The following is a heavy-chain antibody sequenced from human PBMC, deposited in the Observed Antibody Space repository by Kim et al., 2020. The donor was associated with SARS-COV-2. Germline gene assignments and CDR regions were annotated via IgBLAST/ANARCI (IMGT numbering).Heavy chain of an antibody. J-gene: IGHJ4*02. CDR2: MNPNSGNT. CDR1: GYTFTSYD. V-gene: IGHV1-8*01. Sequence: ASVKVSCKASGYTFTSYDINWVRQATGQGLEWMGWMNPNSGNTGYAQKFQGRVTMTRNTSISTAYMELSSLRSEDTAVYYCAREPQYYYDSSGYYQYWGQGTLVTVSS. CDR3: AREPQYYYDSSGYYQY. D-gene: IGHD3-22*01.